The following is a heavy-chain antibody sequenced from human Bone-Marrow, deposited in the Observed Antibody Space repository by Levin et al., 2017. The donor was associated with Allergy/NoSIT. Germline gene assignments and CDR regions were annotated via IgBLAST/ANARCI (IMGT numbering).Heavy chain of an antibody. CDR1: GYTFTSYG. CDR2: ISAYNGNT. V-gene: IGHV1-18*01. Sequence: PGESLKISCKASGYTFTSYGISWVRQAPGQGLEWMGWISAYNGNTNYAQKLQGRVTMTTDTSTSTAYMELRSLRSDDTAVYYCARDYLGLTIVGVVIIPVPGHYYYYGMDVWGQGTTVTVSS. J-gene: IGHJ6*02. D-gene: IGHD3-3*01. CDR3: ARDYLGLTIVGVVIIPVPGHYYYYGMDV.